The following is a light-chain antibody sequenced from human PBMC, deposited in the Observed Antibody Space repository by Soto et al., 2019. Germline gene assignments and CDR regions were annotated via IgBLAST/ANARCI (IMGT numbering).Light chain of an antibody. CDR3: SSYAGSNYV. J-gene: IGLJ1*01. Sequence: QSALTQPPSASGSPGQSVTISCTGTSSDVGGYNYVSWYQQHPGKAPKLMIYEVSQRPSGVPDRFSGSKSGNTASLTVSGLQAEDEADYYCSSYAGSNYVFGTGTKGTVL. V-gene: IGLV2-8*01. CDR1: SSDVGGYNY. CDR2: EVS.